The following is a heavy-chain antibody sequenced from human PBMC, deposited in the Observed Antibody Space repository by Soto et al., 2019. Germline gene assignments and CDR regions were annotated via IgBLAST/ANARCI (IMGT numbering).Heavy chain of an antibody. V-gene: IGHV3-74*01. D-gene: IGHD2-15*01. J-gene: IGHJ6*02. CDR1: GLTFSTYW. Sequence: VELVESGGGIVQPGGSLRLSCVGTGLTFSTYWMHWVRQAPGKGLEWVSRIRTDGSDSDYADSVKGRFTISRDNAKNTLFLHMDSLRADDTAVYYGARGGVLVVGLDGWGQGTTVTVSS. CDR3: ARGGVLVVGLDG. CDR2: IRTDGSDS.